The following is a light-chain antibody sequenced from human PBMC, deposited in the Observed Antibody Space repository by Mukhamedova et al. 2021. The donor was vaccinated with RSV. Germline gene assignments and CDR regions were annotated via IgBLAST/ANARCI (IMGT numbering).Light chain of an antibody. J-gene: IGKJ5*01. CDR2: AAS. Sequence: WYQRRVHGKVPNLLIYAASTLQSGVPSRFSGNGSGTDFTLTISSLQPEDVATYYCQNYISATSVTFGQGTRLDIK. CDR3: QNYISATSVT. V-gene: IGKV1-27*01.